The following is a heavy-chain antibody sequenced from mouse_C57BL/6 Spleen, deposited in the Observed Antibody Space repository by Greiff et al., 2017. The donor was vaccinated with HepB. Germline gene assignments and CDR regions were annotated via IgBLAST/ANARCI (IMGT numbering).Heavy chain of an antibody. CDR2: IDPNSGGT. CDR3: ARSRDGNYGYFDY. V-gene: IGHV1-72*01. D-gene: IGHD2-1*01. CDR1: GYTFTSYW. J-gene: IGHJ2*01. Sequence: VKQSCKASGYTFTSYWMHWVKQRPGRGLEWIGRIDPNSGGTKYNEKFKSKATLTVDKPSSTAYMQLSSLTSEDSAVYYCARSRDGNYGYFDYWGQGTTLTVSS.